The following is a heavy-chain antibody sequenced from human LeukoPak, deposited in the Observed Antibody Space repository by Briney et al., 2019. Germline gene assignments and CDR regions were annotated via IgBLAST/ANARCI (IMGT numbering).Heavy chain of an antibody. CDR2: IYFTGDP. CDR1: GGSITSSDRL. V-gene: IGHV4-39*07. CDR3: ARFKDVWFGDDAFDI. Sequence: PSETLSLTCAVSGGSITSSDRLWGWIRQAPGKGLEWIGTIYFTGDPYYSSSLKSRVTISVDTSKNQFSPKLRSATAADTAVYFCARFKDVWFGDDAFDIWGQGTMVTVSS. J-gene: IGHJ3*02. D-gene: IGHD3-10*01.